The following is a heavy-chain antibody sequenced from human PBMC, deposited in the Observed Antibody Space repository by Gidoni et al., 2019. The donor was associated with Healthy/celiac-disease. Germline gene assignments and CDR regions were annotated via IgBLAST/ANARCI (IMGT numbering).Heavy chain of an antibody. J-gene: IGHJ6*02. Sequence: EVQLVESGGGLVKPGGSLRLSCAASGFTFSSYSMTWVRQAPGKGLEWVSSISSSSSYIYYADSVKGRFTISRDNAKNSLYLQMNSLRAEDTAVYYCARVIAAASGVLRSYYYYGMDVWGQGTTVTVSS. D-gene: IGHD6-13*01. CDR1: GFTFSSYS. CDR3: ARVIAAASGVLRSYYYYGMDV. CDR2: ISSSSSYI. V-gene: IGHV3-21*01.